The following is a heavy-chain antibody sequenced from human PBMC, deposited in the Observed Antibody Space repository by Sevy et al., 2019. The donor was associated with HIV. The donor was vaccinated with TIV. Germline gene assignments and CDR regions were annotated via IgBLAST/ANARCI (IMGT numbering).Heavy chain of an antibody. Sequence: ASVKVSCKTSGYSFTGFYIHWVRQAPGQRLEWMGWINPYSGGTYYTQNFQGRVTMTRDTSISTAYMELSRLRSDDTAMYYCARLAARWGQGTRVTVSS. CDR3: ARLAAR. J-gene: IGHJ4*02. D-gene: IGHD2-15*01. CDR2: INPYSGGT. V-gene: IGHV1-2*02. CDR1: GYSFTGFY.